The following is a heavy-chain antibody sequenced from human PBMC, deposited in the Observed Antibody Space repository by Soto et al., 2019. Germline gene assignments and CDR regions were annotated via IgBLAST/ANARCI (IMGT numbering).Heavy chain of an antibody. J-gene: IGHJ4*02. Sequence: PSETLSLTCTVSGGSISSYYWSWIRQPPGKGLEWIGYIYYSGSTNYNPSLKSRVTISVDTSKNQFSLKLSSVTAADTAVYYCARDSEYYDILTGYYSLGLFDYWGQGTLVTVSS. CDR3: ARDSEYYDILTGYYSLGLFDY. CDR2: IYYSGST. D-gene: IGHD3-9*01. CDR1: GGSISSYY. V-gene: IGHV4-59*01.